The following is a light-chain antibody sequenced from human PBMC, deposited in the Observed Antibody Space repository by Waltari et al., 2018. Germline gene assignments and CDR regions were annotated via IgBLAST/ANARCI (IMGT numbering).Light chain of an antibody. J-gene: IGKJ1*01. Sequence: DIQMTQSPSSLSASVGDRVTITCRASQTIGSSLNWYQHQPGKAPKVLIYGAFSLQSGVPLRVSGSGSGTDFTLTISSLQPEDFATYYCQQSYTTPTFGQGTKVEIK. CDR1: QTIGSS. CDR3: QQSYTTPT. CDR2: GAF. V-gene: IGKV1-39*01.